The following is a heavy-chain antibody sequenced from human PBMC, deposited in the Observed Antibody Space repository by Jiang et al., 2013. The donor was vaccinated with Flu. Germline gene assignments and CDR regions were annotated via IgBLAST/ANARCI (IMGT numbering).Heavy chain of an antibody. CDR3: ARGWGVVPAAMNWFDP. Sequence: TISRDNSKNTLYLQMNSLRAEDTAVYYCARGWGVVPAAMNWFDPWGQGTLVTVSS. V-gene: IGHV3-30*07. J-gene: IGHJ5*02. D-gene: IGHD2-2*01.